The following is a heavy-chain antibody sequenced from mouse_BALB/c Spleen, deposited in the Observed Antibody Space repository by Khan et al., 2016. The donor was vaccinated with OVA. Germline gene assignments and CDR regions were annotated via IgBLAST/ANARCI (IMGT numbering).Heavy chain of an antibody. J-gene: IGHJ2*01. V-gene: IGHV1-7*01. CDR1: GYTFTTYW. CDR2: INPTSGYT. CDR3: TRDRCDY. Sequence: QVQLQQSGAELAKPGASVKMSCKASGYTFTTYWMHWVKQTPGQGLEWIGYINPTSGYTDYNERFKDKATLSADKSSSTAYMQLRSLTSEDSAVYYCTRDRCDYWGQGTTLTVSS.